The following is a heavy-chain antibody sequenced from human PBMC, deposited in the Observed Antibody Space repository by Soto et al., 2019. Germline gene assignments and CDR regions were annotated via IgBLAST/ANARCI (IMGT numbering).Heavy chain of an antibody. CDR1: GGSISSYY. Sequence: PSETLSLTCTVSGGSISSYYWNWIRQPPGKGLEWIGSIYYSGSTNYNPSLKSRVTISVDTSKNQFSLKLSSVTAADTAVYYCARDISGGYSWFDPWGQGTLVTVSS. V-gene: IGHV4-59*01. J-gene: IGHJ5*02. D-gene: IGHD5-12*01. CDR2: IYYSGST. CDR3: ARDISGGYSWFDP.